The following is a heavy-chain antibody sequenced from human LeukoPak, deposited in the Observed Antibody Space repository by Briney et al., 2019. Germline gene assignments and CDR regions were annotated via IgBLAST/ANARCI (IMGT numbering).Heavy chain of an antibody. D-gene: IGHD2-15*01. V-gene: IGHV3-7*04. Sequence: GGSLRLSCAASGFTFSSYWMSWVRQAPGKGLEWVANIKQDGSEKYYVDSVKGRFTISRDNAKNSLYLQMNSLRAEDTAVYYCARGYCSGGSCYWGYYFDYWGQGTLVTVSS. CDR2: IKQDGSEK. J-gene: IGHJ4*02. CDR3: ARGYCSGGSCYWGYYFDY. CDR1: GFTFSSYW.